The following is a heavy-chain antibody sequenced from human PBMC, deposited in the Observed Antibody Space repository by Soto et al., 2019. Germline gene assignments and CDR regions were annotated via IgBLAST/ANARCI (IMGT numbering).Heavy chain of an antibody. CDR1: GYSFTSYL. CDR2: IDPSDSYT. D-gene: IGHD3-22*01. Sequence: GESLKISCKGSGYSFTSYLISWVRQMPGKGLEWMGRIDPSDSYTNYSPSFQGHVTISADKSISTAYLQWSSLKASDTAMYYCASHRYYYDSSGYYYVPYYYYGMDVWGQGTTVTVSS. J-gene: IGHJ6*02. V-gene: IGHV5-10-1*01. CDR3: ASHRYYYDSSGYYYVPYYYYGMDV.